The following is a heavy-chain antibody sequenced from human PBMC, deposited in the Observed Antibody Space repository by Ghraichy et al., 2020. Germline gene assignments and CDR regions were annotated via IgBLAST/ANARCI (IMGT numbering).Heavy chain of an antibody. D-gene: IGHD2-2*01. CDR3: ARGWGSNLKRYCSSTSCLRRYGMDV. V-gene: IGHV4-34*01. CDR1: GGSFSGYY. J-gene: IGHJ6*02. Sequence: SETLSLTCAVYGGSFSGYYWSWIRQPPGKGLEWIGEINHSGSTNYNPSLKSRVTISVDTSKNQFSLKLSSVTAADTAVYYCARGWGSNLKRYCSSTSCLRRYGMDVWGQGTTVTVSS. CDR2: INHSGST.